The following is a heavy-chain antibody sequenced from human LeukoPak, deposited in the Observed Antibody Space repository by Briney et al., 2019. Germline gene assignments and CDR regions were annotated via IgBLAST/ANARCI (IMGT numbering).Heavy chain of an antibody. V-gene: IGHV3-23*01. J-gene: IGHJ4*02. Sequence: GGSLRLSCAASGFTFTNYAMTWVRQAPGKGLGWVSVISGSGSNTDYADSVKGRFTISRDNSKNTLSMQMNSLRAEDTAIYYCAKLVGTGTTPPDYCGQGTQVTVSS. CDR2: ISGSGSNT. D-gene: IGHD1-1*01. CDR1: GFTFTNYA. CDR3: AKLVGTGTTPPDY.